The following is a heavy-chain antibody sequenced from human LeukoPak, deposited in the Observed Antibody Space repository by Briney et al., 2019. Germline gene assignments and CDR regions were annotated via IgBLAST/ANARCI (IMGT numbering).Heavy chain of an antibody. D-gene: IGHD6-13*01. CDR3: ARGFYSNYYGLDV. CDR1: GDSISPYY. Sequence: PSETLSLTCTVSGDSISPYYWSWIRQLPGKGLEWIGYIYYSGSTDSNPSLKSRVTISEDTSKNRLSLRLSSVTAADTAVYYCARGFYSNYYGLDVWGQGTTVTVSS. CDR2: IYYSGST. J-gene: IGHJ6*02. V-gene: IGHV4-59*01.